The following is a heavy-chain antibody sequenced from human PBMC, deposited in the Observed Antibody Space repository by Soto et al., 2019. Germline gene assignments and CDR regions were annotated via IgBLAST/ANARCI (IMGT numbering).Heavy chain of an antibody. J-gene: IGHJ4*02. CDR2: IDPSDSQT. D-gene: IGHD3-22*01. Sequence: GESLKISCKGSGYSFAGYWITWVRQKPGKGLEWMGRIDPSDSQTYYSPSFRGHVAISVTKSITTVFLQWSSLRASDTAMYYCARQIYDSDTGPNFQYYFDSWGQGTPVTVSS. V-gene: IGHV5-10-1*01. CDR1: GYSFAGYW. CDR3: ARQIYDSDTGPNFQYYFDS.